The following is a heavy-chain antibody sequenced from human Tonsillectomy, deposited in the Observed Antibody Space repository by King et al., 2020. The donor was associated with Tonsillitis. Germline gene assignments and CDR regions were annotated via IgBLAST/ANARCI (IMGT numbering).Heavy chain of an antibody. Sequence: VQLVESGGGLGQSGGSLRLSCAASGFTFNNFALSWVRQAPGKGLECVAGISGNGDKTHYADSVKGRFTIARDNSKSMMYLQMDSLTIDDTAIYYCAKGYYDVGNLYLSTDHWGQVTLLTVSP. V-gene: IGHV3-23*04. CDR1: GFTFNNFA. J-gene: IGHJ4*02. D-gene: IGHD3-22*01. CDR2: ISGNGDKT. CDR3: AKGYYDVGNLYLSTDH.